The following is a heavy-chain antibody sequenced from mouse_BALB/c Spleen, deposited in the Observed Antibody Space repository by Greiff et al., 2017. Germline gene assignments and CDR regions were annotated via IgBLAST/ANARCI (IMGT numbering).Heavy chain of an antibody. Sequence: EVQLVESGPELVKPGASVKMSCKASGYTFTSYVMHWVKQKPGQGLEWIGYINPYNDGTKYNEKFKGKATLTSDKSSSTAYMELSSLTSEDSAVYYCARGGEDYAMDYWGQGTSVTVSS. CDR1: GYTFTSYV. V-gene: IGHV1-14*01. CDR2: INPYNDGT. CDR3: ARGGEDYAMDY. J-gene: IGHJ4*01.